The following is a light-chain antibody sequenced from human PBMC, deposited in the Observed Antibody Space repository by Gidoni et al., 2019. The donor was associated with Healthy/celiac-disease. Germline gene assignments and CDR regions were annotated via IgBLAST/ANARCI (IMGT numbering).Light chain of an antibody. J-gene: IGKJ2*01. CDR3: QQYGSSPPYT. CDR1: QIVSSSY. Sequence: VLPQSPVPLSLAPGERATLSCRASQIVSSSYLAWYQQKPGQAPRLLIYGASSRATGIPDRFSGSGSGTDVTLTISRLEPEDFAVYDCQQYGSSPPYTFGQGTKLEIK. CDR2: GAS. V-gene: IGKV3-20*01.